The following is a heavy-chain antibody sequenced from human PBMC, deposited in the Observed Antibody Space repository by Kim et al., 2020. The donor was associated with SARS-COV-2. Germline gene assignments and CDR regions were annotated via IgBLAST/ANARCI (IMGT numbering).Heavy chain of an antibody. CDR2: IKSKINGGTT. CDR1: GFTFSNAW. V-gene: IGHV3-15*01. Sequence: GGSLRLSCAASGFTFSNAWMSWVRQAPGKGLEWVGRIKSKINGGTTDYAAPVKDRFTISRDDSKDTLYLQMNSLKTEDTAMYYCLTDPCAYCSSRGDNWFDPRGQGTLVTVSS. CDR3: LTDPCAYCSSRGDNWFDP. J-gene: IGHJ5*02. D-gene: IGHD2-2*01.